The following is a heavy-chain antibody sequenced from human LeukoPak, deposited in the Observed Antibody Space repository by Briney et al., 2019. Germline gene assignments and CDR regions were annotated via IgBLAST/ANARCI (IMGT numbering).Heavy chain of an antibody. V-gene: IGHV4-39*07. Sequence: ASETLSLTCTVSGGSISSSSYYWGWIRQPPGKGLEWIGSIYYSGSTYYNPSLNSRVTISVDTSKNQFSLKLSSVTAADTAVYYCARENIVVVPAAAGDYFDYWGQGTLVSVSS. CDR1: GGSISSSSYY. J-gene: IGHJ4*02. D-gene: IGHD2-2*01. CDR2: IYYSGST. CDR3: ARENIVVVPAAAGDYFDY.